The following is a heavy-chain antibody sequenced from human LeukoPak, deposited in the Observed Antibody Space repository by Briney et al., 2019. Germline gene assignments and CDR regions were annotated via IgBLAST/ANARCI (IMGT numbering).Heavy chain of an antibody. D-gene: IGHD6-13*01. CDR3: ASGKLAAAGNGYYYYGMDV. J-gene: IGHJ6*02. V-gene: IGHV4-34*01. CDR2: INHSGST. CDR1: GGSFSGYY. Sequence: SETLSLTCAVYGGSFSGYYWSWIRQPPGKGLEWLGEINHSGSTNYNPSLKSRVTISVDTSKNRFSLKLSSVTAADTAVYYCASGKLAAAGNGYYYYGMDVWGQGTTVTVSS.